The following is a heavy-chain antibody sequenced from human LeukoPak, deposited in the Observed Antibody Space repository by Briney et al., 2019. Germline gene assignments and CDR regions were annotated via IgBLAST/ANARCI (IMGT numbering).Heavy chain of an antibody. CDR3: ARVYDSGSQAYFYYIDV. J-gene: IGHJ6*03. D-gene: IGHD3-10*01. CDR1: GGSFSGYY. CDR2: INHGGST. Sequence: ETLSLTCAVYGGSFSGYYWSWLRQPPGKGLEWIGEINHGGSTNYNPSLKSGDTISVDTTKNQTLLKVNSVTAADTAVYYCARVYDSGSQAYFYYIDVWGKGTTVTISS. V-gene: IGHV4-34*01.